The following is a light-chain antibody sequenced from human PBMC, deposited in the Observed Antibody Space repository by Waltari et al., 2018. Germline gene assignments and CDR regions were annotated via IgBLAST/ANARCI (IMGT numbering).Light chain of an antibody. V-gene: IGKV3-11*01. CDR3: QQRSNWPSIT. CDR2: DAS. J-gene: IGKJ5*01. Sequence: IVFPQSPATLSSSPGHRATLPGRASQSVSSYLAWYQQKPGQAPRLLIYDASNRATGIPARFSGSGSGTDFTLTISSLEPEDFAVYYCQQRSNWPSITFGQGTRLEIK. CDR1: QSVSSY.